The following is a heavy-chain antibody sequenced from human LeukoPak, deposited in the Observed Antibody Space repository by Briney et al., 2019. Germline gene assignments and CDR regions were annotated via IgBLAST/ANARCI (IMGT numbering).Heavy chain of an antibody. D-gene: IGHD3-3*02. CDR3: ARVPHSVTLGAIFLHYFDY. Sequence: PSETLSLTCTVSGGSISSSSYYWGWIRQPPGTGLEWIGNICHSETTYYNPSLKSRVTISLDTSKNQFSLKLTSVTAADTALYYCARVPHSVTLGAIFLHYFDYWGLGTLVTVSS. J-gene: IGHJ4*02. V-gene: IGHV4-39*07. CDR1: GGSISSSSYY. CDR2: ICHSETT.